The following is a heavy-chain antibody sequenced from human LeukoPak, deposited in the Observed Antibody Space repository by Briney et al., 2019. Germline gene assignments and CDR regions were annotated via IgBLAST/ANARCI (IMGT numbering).Heavy chain of an antibody. J-gene: IGHJ4*02. CDR2: IKSKTDGGST. D-gene: IGHD3-10*01. V-gene: IGHV3-15*01. Sequence: PGGSLRLSCAASGFTFSKAWMSWVRQAPGKGLEWVGRIKSKTDGGSTDYAAPVKGRFTISRDDSENTLYLQMNSLQTEDTAVYFCTLIGICFGDLQGFHYWGQGTLVTVSS. CDR3: TLIGICFGDLQGFHY. CDR1: GFTFSKAW.